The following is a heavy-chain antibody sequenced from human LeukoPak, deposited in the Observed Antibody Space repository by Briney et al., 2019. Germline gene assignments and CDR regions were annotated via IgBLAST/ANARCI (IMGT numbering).Heavy chain of an antibody. Sequence: SQTLSLTCTVSGGSISSGGYYWSWIRQHPGKGLEWIGYIYYSGSTYYNPSLKSRVTISVDTFKNQFSLKLSSVTAADTAVYYCARVVGAPREYYFDYWGQGTLVTVSS. V-gene: IGHV4-31*03. D-gene: IGHD1-26*01. CDR1: GGSISSGGYY. J-gene: IGHJ4*02. CDR3: ARVVGAPREYYFDY. CDR2: IYYSGST.